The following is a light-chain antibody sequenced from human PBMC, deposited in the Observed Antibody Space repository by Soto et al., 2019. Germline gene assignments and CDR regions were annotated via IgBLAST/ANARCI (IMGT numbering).Light chain of an antibody. Sequence: ESVLTQSPGTLSSSPGERATLSCRASQSVRSSFLAWYQLKPGQAPRLLIYGASSRATGIPDRFSGSGSGTDFTLTISRLEPEDFAVYYCQQYDSSPWTFGQGTKVEIK. CDR2: GAS. CDR1: QSVRSSF. J-gene: IGKJ1*01. CDR3: QQYDSSPWT. V-gene: IGKV3-20*01.